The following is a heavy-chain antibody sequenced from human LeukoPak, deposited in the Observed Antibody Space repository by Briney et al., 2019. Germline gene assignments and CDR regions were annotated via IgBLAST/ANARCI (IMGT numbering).Heavy chain of an antibody. J-gene: IGHJ4*02. CDR1: GGTFSSYA. D-gene: IGHD3-22*01. CDR3: ARDSKYYYDSSGYYGTSYFDY. V-gene: IGHV1-69*05. CDR2: IIPIFGTA. Sequence: SVKVSCKASGGTFSSYAISWVRQAPGQGLEWMGRIIPIFGTANYAQKFQGRVTITTDESTSTAYMELGSLRSEDTAVYYCARDSKYYYDSSGYYGTSYFDYWGQGTLVTVSS.